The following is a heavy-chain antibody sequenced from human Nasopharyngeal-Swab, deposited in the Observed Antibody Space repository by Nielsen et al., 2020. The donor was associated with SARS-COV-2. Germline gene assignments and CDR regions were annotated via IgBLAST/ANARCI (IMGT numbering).Heavy chain of an antibody. J-gene: IGHJ4*02. D-gene: IGHD3-22*01. CDR3: ARDHSSGYYYLDY. CDR1: GFTFATYN. Sequence: GGSLRLSCAASGFTFATYNMNWVRQAPGKGLEWVSSISNGSSYTQYGDSVRGRFTTSRDNAKNSLYLQMNSLRAEDTAVYYCARDHSSGYYYLDYWGQGTLVTVSS. V-gene: IGHV3-21*01. CDR2: ISNGSSYT.